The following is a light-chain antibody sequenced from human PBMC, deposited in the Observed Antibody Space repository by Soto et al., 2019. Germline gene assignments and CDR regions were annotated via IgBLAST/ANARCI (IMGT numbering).Light chain of an antibody. V-gene: IGLV2-14*01. CDR1: SSDVGGYDY. Sequence: QSALTQPASVSGSPGQSITIFCTGTSSDVGGYDYVSWYQQHPDKAPKLMIYEVTNRPSGVSNRFSGSKSGNTASLTISGLLAEDEADYYCTSYTSSISYVFGTGTQLTVL. CDR3: TSYTSSISYV. CDR2: EVT. J-gene: IGLJ1*01.